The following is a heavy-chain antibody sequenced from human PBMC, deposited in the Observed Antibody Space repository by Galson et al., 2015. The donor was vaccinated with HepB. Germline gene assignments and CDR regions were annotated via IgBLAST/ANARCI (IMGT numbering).Heavy chain of an antibody. V-gene: IGHV1-3*01. CDR2: INAGNGNT. CDR3: ARGYGGGLVR. Sequence: SVKVSCKASGYTFTSYAMTWVRQAPGQRLEWMGGINAGNGNTKYAQKFQGRVTITTDTSTSTAYMELRSLRSDDTAVYYCARGYGGGLVRWGQGTLVTVSS. D-gene: IGHD6-19*01. J-gene: IGHJ4*02. CDR1: GYTFTSYA.